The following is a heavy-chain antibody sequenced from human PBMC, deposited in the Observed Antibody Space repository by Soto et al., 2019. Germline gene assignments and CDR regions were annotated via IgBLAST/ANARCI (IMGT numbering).Heavy chain of an antibody. CDR2: IYYSGST. CDR3: ARDSSNRDYDFWSDNWYFDL. V-gene: IGHV4-59*01. CDR1: GGSISSYY. D-gene: IGHD3-3*01. J-gene: IGHJ2*01. Sequence: SETLSLTCTVSGGSISSYYWSWIRQPPGKGLEWIGYIYYSGSTNYNPSLKSRVTISVDTSKNQFSLKLSSVTAADTAVYYCARDSSNRDYDFWSDNWYFDLWGRGTLVTVSS.